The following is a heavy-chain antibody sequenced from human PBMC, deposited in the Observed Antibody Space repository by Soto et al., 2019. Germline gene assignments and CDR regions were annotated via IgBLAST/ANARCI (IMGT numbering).Heavy chain of an antibody. Sequence: GGSLRLSCAASGFTFSSYAMHWVRQAPGKGLEWVAVISYDGSNKYYADSVKGRFTISRDNSKNTLYLQMNSLRAEDTAVYYCARDFGSHFFSPTEQPANRGYWGQGTLVTVSS. CDR3: ARDFGSHFFSPTEQPANRGY. CDR2: ISYDGSNK. CDR1: GFTFSSYA. J-gene: IGHJ4*02. D-gene: IGHD3-3*02. V-gene: IGHV3-30-3*01.